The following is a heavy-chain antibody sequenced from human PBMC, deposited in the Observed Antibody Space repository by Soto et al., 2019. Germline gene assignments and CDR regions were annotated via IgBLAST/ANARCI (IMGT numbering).Heavy chain of an antibody. Sequence: QVQLQQWGAGLLKPSETLSLTCAVYGGSFSGYYWSWIRQPPGKGLEWIGEINHSGSTNYNPSLKSRVTISVDTSKNQFSLKLSSVTAADTAVYYCARGKGQLQLVTDPWGQGTLVTVSS. CDR1: GGSFSGYY. CDR2: INHSGST. D-gene: IGHD6-13*01. V-gene: IGHV4-34*01. J-gene: IGHJ5*02. CDR3: ARGKGQLQLVTDP.